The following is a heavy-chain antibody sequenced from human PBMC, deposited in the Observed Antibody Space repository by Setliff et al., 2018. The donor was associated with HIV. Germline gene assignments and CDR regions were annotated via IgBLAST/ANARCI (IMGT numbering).Heavy chain of an antibody. CDR1: GYSFSSYW. CDR3: TRQTREAPYYFDY. V-gene: IGHV5-51*01. CDR2: IYPGDSDT. J-gene: IGHJ4*02. Sequence: LGESLKISCKGSGYSFSSYWIGWVRQMPGKGLEWMGIIYPGDSDTRYSPSTQGQVTISADKSINTAYLQWSSLQASDTAIYFCTRQTREAPYYFDYWGQGTLVTVSS.